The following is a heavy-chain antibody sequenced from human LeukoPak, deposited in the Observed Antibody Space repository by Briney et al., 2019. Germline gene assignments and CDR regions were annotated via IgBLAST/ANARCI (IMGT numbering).Heavy chain of an antibody. J-gene: IGHJ4*02. V-gene: IGHV1-69*13. Sequence: ASVKVSCKASGGTFSSYAISWVRQAPGQGLEWMGGIIPIFGTANYAQKFQGRVTITADESTSTAYMELSSLRSEDTAVYYCARGSSAGIAAAGEKIDYWGQGTLVTVSS. D-gene: IGHD6-13*01. CDR2: IIPIFGTA. CDR1: GGTFSSYA. CDR3: ARGSSAGIAAAGEKIDY.